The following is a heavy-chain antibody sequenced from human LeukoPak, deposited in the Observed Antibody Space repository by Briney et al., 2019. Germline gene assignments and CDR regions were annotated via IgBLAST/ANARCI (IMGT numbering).Heavy chain of an antibody. Sequence: PSETLSLTCTVSGGSISSGGYYWGWIRQPPGKGLEWIGTIYYSGSTYYNPSLKSRVTISMDTSRNQFSLRLSSVTAADTAVYYCATYGDSNNYYGDYWGQGTLVTVSS. CDR3: ATYGDSNNYYGDY. CDR2: IYYSGST. D-gene: IGHD1-26*01. V-gene: IGHV4-39*07. CDR1: GGSISSGGYY. J-gene: IGHJ4*02.